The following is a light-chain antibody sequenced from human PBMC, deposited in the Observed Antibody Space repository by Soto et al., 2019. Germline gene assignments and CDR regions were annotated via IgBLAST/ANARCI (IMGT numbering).Light chain of an antibody. Sequence: QSVLTQSPSASASLGASVKLTCTLSSGHSSYAIAWHHQQPEKGPRYLMKLNSDGSHSKGDGIPDRFSGSSSGAERDLTISSLQSDDEADYYCQTWDTGIQVFGGGTKLTVL. CDR3: QTWDTGIQV. J-gene: IGLJ2*01. CDR1: SGHSSYA. V-gene: IGLV4-69*01. CDR2: LNSDGSH.